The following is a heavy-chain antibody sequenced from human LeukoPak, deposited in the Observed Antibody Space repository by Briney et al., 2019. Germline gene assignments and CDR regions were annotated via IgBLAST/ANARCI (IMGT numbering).Heavy chain of an antibody. J-gene: IGHJ6*03. V-gene: IGHV4-59*08. CDR1: GGSINTYY. CDR3: ARRGTPYYYCYMDV. Sequence: SETLSLTCTVFGGSINTYYWSWIRQSPGKGLEFIGYIYSSGSTDYNPSLKSRVVISIDTSKSQFSLKMNSVTAADTAVYYCARRGTPYYYCYMDVWGKGTAVTVSS. CDR2: IYSSGST. D-gene: IGHD3-16*01.